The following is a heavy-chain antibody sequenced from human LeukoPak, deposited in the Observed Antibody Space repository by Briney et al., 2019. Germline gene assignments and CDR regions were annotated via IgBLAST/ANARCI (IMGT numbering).Heavy chain of an antibody. Sequence: GASVKVSCKASGGTFSSYAISWVRQAPGQGLEWMGGIIPIFGTAYYAQKFQGRVTITADESTSTAYMELSSLRSEDTAVYYCARAFAASGGCSSTSCYRDMPFDYWGQGTLVTVSS. V-gene: IGHV1-69*13. J-gene: IGHJ4*02. CDR2: IIPIFGTA. D-gene: IGHD2-2*01. CDR3: ARAFAASGGCSSTSCYRDMPFDY. CDR1: GGTFSSYA.